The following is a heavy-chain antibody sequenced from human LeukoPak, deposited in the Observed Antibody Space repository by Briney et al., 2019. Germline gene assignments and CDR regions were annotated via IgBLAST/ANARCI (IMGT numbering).Heavy chain of an antibody. V-gene: IGHV1-3*01. D-gene: IGHD2-15*01. CDR2: VSAGNGNT. J-gene: IGHJ4*02. Sequence: ASAKVSCKASGYTFTIYAIHWVRQAPGQRLEWMGWVSAGNGNTKYSQEFQGRVTMTTDTSTSTAYMELRSLRSDDTAVYYCARDRHSSLDYWGQGTLVTVSS. CDR3: ARDRHSSLDY. CDR1: GYTFTIYA.